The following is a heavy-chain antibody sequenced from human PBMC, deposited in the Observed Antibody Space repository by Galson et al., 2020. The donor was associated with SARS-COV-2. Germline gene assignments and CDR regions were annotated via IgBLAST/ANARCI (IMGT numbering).Heavy chain of an antibody. Sequence: GGSLRLSCVTSGFPFSSYAMHWVRRAPGKGLEWVAFIHWDGNNKKYSDSVKGRFDISRDNSKNTVYLQMHSLTTEDAAVYYCSKDYYGSGSYPDSWGQGSLVAVST. CDR2: IHWDGNNK. J-gene: IGHJ4*02. V-gene: IGHV3-30*02. D-gene: IGHD3-10*01. CDR1: GFPFSSYA. CDR3: SKDYYGSGSYPDS.